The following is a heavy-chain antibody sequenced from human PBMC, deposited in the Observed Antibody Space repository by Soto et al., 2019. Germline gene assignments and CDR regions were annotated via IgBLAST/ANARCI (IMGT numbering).Heavy chain of an antibody. CDR1: GASISDSHW. CDR3: AKNNVYAIDA. J-gene: IGHJ6*02. V-gene: IGHV4-4*02. Sequence: QVQLQESGPGLVKPSGTLSLTCVVSGASISDSHWWTWVRQPPGKGLEWIGEMFHSGSTNYNPTLNTRVTISIDKSRDQFSLNLNSVPAADTAVYYCAKNNVYAIDAWGQGTTVTVSS. CDR2: MFHSGST. D-gene: IGHD1-20*01.